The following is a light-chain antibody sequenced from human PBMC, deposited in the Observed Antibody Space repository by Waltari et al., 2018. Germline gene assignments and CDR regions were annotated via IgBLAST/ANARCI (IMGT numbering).Light chain of an antibody. CDR3: QQYSSYPHT. CDR1: QSISSW. CDR2: KAS. J-gene: IGKJ2*01. V-gene: IGKV1-5*03. Sequence: DIQMTQSPSTLSAFVGDRVTITCRASQSISSWLAWYQQKPGKAPKLLTYKASNLESGVPSRFSDSGSGTEFTLTISGLQPDDFATYYCQQYSSYPHTFGQGTKLEMK.